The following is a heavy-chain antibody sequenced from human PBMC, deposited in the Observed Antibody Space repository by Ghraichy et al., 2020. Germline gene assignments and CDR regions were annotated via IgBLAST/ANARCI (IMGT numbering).Heavy chain of an antibody. CDR1: GGSISSYY. V-gene: IGHV4-59*01. CDR2: IYYSGST. J-gene: IGHJ5*02. Sequence: SETLSLTCTVSGGSISSYYWSWIRQPPGKGLEWIGYIYYSGSTNYNPSLKSRVTISVDTSKNQFSLKLSSVTAADTAVYYCARSYDFWSGYYSRFDPWGQGTLVTVSS. CDR3: ARSYDFWSGYYSRFDP. D-gene: IGHD3-3*01.